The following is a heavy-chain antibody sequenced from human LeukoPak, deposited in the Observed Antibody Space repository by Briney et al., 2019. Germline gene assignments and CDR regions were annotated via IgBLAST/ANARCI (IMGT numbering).Heavy chain of an antibody. CDR3: AKEGYYYLDV. CDR2: IYSGGST. J-gene: IGHJ6*03. V-gene: IGHV3-23*03. Sequence: QAGGSLRLSCAASGFTFSSYAMSWVRQAPGKGLEWVSVIYSGGSTYYADSVKGRFTISRDNSKNTLYLQMNSLRPEDTAVYYCAKEGYYYLDVWGKGTTVTISS. CDR1: GFTFSSYA.